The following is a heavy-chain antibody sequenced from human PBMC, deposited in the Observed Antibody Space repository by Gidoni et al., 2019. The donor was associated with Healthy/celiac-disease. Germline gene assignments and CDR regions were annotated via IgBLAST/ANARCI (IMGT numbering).Heavy chain of an antibody. CDR3: AECELLGGY. J-gene: IGHJ4*02. V-gene: IGHV3-30*03. Sequence: QVQLVESGGGVVQPGRSLRLSCAASGFTFSSYGRDWVRQAPGKRVEGVAVKSYDGSNKYYADSVKGRFTISRDNSKNTLYLQMNSLRAEDTAVYYCAECELLGGYWGQGTLVTVSS. D-gene: IGHD2-8*02. CDR1: GFTFSSYG. CDR2: KSYDGSNK.